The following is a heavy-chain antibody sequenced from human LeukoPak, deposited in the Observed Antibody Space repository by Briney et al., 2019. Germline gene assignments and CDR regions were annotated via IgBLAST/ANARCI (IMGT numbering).Heavy chain of an antibody. CDR1: GHTLTKLS. D-gene: IGHD4-23*01. CDR3: ATGTRADLRWSPEFYFDY. V-gene: IGHV1-24*01. Sequence: GASVKVSCKVSGHTLTKLSMHWVRQAPGKGLEWMGGFDPEDGETIYAQKFQGRVTMTEDTSTDTAYMELSSLRSEDTAVYYCATGTRADLRWSPEFYFDYWGQGTLVTVSS. J-gene: IGHJ4*02. CDR2: FDPEDGET.